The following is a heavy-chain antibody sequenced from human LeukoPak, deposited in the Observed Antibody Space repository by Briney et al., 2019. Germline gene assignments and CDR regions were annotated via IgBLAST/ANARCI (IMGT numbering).Heavy chain of an antibody. V-gene: IGHV3-48*01. Sequence: GGSLRLSCAASGFTFSSYSMNWVRQAPGKGPEWVSYISSSSSTIYYADSVKGRFTISRDNAKNSLYLQMNSLRAEDTAVYYCARDLGYYYDSSGYSDYWGQGTLVTVSS. CDR3: ARDLGYYYDSSGYSDY. CDR2: ISSSSSTI. J-gene: IGHJ4*02. CDR1: GFTFSSYS. D-gene: IGHD3-22*01.